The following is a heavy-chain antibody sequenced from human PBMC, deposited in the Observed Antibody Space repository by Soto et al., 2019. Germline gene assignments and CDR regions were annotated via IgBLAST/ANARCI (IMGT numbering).Heavy chain of an antibody. Sequence: PSETLSLTCTVSGASINSGDYYWSWIRQPPGKGLEWIGHIYYSGSTYYNPSLKSRVTISVDRSKNQFPLKLSSVTAADTAVYYCARVHYGSGRNYYDGMDVWGQGTTVT. CDR2: IYYSGST. D-gene: IGHD3-10*01. CDR1: GASINSGDYY. J-gene: IGHJ6*02. V-gene: IGHV4-30-4*01. CDR3: ARVHYGSGRNYYDGMDV.